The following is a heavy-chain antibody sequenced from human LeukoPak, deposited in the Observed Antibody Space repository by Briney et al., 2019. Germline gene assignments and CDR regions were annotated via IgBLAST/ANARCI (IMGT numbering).Heavy chain of an antibody. V-gene: IGHV3-23*01. J-gene: IGHJ4*02. Sequence: PGGSLRLSCAASGFTFSSYAMSWVRQVPGRGLEWVSSISASGGSTYCADSVKGRFTISRDNSKNTVYLQLNSLRAEDTAIYYCAKQVGSCMGGSCCFDFWGQGTLVTVSS. D-gene: IGHD2-15*01. CDR3: AKQVGSCMGGSCCFDF. CDR2: ISASGGST. CDR1: GFTFSSYA.